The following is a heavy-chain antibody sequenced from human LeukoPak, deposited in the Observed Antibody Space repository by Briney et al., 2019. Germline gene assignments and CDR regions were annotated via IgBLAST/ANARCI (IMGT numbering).Heavy chain of an antibody. CDR3: AKDAQPGIAAAGTKAY. D-gene: IGHD6-13*01. Sequence: GGSLRLSCAASGFTFDDYAMHWVRQAPGKGLEWVSGISWNGGSIGYADSVKGRFTISRDNAKNSLYLQMTSLRAEDTALYYCAKDAQPGIAAAGTKAYWGQGTLVTVSS. CDR1: GFTFDDYA. V-gene: IGHV3-9*01. J-gene: IGHJ4*02. CDR2: ISWNGGSI.